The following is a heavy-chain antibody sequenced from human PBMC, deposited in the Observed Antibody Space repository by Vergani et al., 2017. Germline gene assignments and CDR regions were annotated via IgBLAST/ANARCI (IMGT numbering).Heavy chain of an antibody. J-gene: IGHJ4*02. Sequence: RLVQSGGGLAHPGGSLRLSCAASGLPVSGFAFNTYAMIWVRQAPGKGLEWVSIISGTSGSTYYADSVKGRFTVSRDNPKNTLFLQMNSLTSDDTAMYYCVKGTDRTFSSSRFILAPPGPVFDSWGQGTLVTVSS. V-gene: IGHV3-23*04. CDR2: ISGTSGST. CDR3: VKGTDRTFSSSRFILAPPGPVFDS. CDR1: GLPVSGFAFNTYA. D-gene: IGHD6-6*01.